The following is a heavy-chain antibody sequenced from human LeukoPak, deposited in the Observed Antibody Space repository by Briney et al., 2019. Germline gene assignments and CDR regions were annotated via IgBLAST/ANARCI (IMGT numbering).Heavy chain of an antibody. CDR3: AKDDFKEDTGPEYFQH. V-gene: IGHV3-23*01. CDR2: ISGGGGST. D-gene: IGHD5-18*01. Sequence: PGGSLRLSCAASGFTFSSYAMSWVRQAPGKGLEWVSAISGGGGSTYYADSVKGRFTISRDNSKNTLYLQMNSLRAEDTAVYYCAKDDFKEDTGPEYFQHWGQGTLVTVSS. J-gene: IGHJ1*01. CDR1: GFTFSSYA.